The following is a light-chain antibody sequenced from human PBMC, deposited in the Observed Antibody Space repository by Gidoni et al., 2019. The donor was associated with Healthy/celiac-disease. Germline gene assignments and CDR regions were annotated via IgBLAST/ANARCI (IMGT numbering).Light chain of an antibody. J-gene: IGKJ5*01. CDR1: QSVSRY. Sequence: ETVLTHSPPTLSLSPGERATLSCTASQSVSRYLAWYQQKPGQAPRLLIYDASNRATGIPDRFSGSGSGTDFTLTISSLEPEDFADYYCQQRSNWPPSTFGQGTRLEIK. V-gene: IGKV3-11*01. CDR2: DAS. CDR3: QQRSNWPPST.